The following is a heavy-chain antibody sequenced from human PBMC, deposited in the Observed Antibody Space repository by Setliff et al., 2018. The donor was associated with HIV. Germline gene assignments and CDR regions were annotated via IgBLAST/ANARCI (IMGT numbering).Heavy chain of an antibody. CDR2: IYHSGST. D-gene: IGHD3-10*01. CDR1: GGSISSSSYY. V-gene: IGHV4-39*07. CDR3: ARDRALRFSKSPSFNYFDV. J-gene: IGHJ4*02. Sequence: PSETLSLTCTVSGGSISSSSYYWGWIRQPPGKGLEWLGSIYHSGSTYYNPSHKSRLTMSVDTAKNRFSLKLISVTAADTAVYYCARDRALRFSKSPSFNYFDVWGQGALVTVSS.